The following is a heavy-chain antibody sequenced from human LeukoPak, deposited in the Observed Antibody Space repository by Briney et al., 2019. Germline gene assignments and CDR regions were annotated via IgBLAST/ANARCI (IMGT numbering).Heavy chain of an antibody. V-gene: IGHV4-59*01. CDR2: IYYSGST. Sequence: SETLSLTCAVYGGSFSGYYWSWIRQPPGKGLEWIGYIYYSGSTNYNPSLKSRVTISVDTSKNQFSLKLSSVTAADTAVYYCARAGSGWSHFDYWGQGTLVTVSS. D-gene: IGHD6-19*01. CDR1: GGSFSGYY. J-gene: IGHJ4*02. CDR3: ARAGSGWSHFDY.